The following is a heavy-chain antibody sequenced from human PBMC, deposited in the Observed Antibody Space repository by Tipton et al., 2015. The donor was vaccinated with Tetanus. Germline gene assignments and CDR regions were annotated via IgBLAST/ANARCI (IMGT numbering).Heavy chain of an antibody. CDR2: MYSGGDT. CDR3: VRDGGSSGWLAY. J-gene: IGHJ4*02. V-gene: IGHV3-53*01. CDR1: GYTFTNNW. D-gene: IGHD6-19*01. Sequence: VQLVQSGAEVKKPGESLKISCQISGYTFTNNWIGWVRQAPGKGLEWVSVMYSGGDTYYVDSVKGRFSISRDNAKNTLYLQMNSLRVEDTAVYYCVRDGGSSGWLAYWGQGTLVTVSS.